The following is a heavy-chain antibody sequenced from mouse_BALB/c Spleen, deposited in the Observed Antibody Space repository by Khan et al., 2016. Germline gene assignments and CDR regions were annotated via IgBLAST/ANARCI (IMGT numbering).Heavy chain of an antibody. J-gene: IGHJ2*01. V-gene: IGHV4-1*02. CDR3: GRLYYYSFVDY. Sequence: EVKLLESGGGLVQPGGSLKLSCAASGFDFSRYWMSWVRQAPGKGLEWIGEINPDSSTINYKPSLKDKFIISRDNAKNTLYLQMSKVRSEDTALYYCGRLYYYSFVDYWGQGTTLTVSS. CDR1: GFDFSRYW. CDR2: INPDSSTI. D-gene: IGHD1-1*01.